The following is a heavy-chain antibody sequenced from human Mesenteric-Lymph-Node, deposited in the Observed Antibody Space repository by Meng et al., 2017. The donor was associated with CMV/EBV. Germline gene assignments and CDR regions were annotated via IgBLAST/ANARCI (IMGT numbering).Heavy chain of an antibody. CDR3: ARGWGFDF. J-gene: IGHJ4*02. V-gene: IGHV6-1*01. Sequence: CAISGDSVSGTTTAWNWIRQSPSGGLEWLGRRYYRSKWYNDYAESVKGRITINPDTSKNQFSLQLNSVTPEDTAVYYCARGWGFDFWGQGTLVTVSS. CDR1: GDSVSGTTTA. D-gene: IGHD7-27*01. CDR2: RYYRSKWYN.